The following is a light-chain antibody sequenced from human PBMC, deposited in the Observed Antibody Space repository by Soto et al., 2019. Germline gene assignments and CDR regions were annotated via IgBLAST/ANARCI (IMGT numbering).Light chain of an antibody. J-gene: IGLJ2*01. CDR2: GVS. Sequence: QSVLTQPPSVSGSPGQSVTISCTGSSSDVGSYDRVAWYQQPPGTAPKLLIYGVSHRPSGVPDRFSASKSGTTASLTISGLQAEDEGDFFCGLYTTSSIRVVFGGGTQLTVL. CDR1: SSDVGSYDR. CDR3: GLYTTSSIRVV. V-gene: IGLV2-18*01.